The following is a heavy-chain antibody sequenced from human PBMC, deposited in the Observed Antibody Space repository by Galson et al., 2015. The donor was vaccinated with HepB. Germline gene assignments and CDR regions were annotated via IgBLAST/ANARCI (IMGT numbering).Heavy chain of an antibody. J-gene: IGHJ4*02. V-gene: IGHV4-39*01. D-gene: IGHD6-19*01. CDR3: ATWGGQWQDY. CDR2: IYYSGTT. CDR1: GGSINSSSYY. Sequence: ETLSLTCTVSGGSINSSSYYWGWIRQPPGKGLQWIGTIYYSGTTYYNPSLKSRVTISVDTSKNQFSLKLSSVTAAGTAVYYCATWGGQWQDYWGQGALVTVSS.